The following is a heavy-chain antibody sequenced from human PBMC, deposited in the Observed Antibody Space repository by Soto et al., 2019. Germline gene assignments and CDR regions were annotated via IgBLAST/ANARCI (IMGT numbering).Heavy chain of an antibody. CDR3: AKVGQVATISEGFDY. D-gene: IGHD5-12*01. Sequence: PGGSLRLSCAASGFTFSSYGMHWVRQAPGKGLEWVAVISYDGSNKYYADSVKGRFTISRDNSKNTLYLQMNSLRAEDTAVYYCAKVGQVATISEGFDYWGQGTLVTVSS. V-gene: IGHV3-30*18. J-gene: IGHJ4*02. CDR1: GFTFSSYG. CDR2: ISYDGSNK.